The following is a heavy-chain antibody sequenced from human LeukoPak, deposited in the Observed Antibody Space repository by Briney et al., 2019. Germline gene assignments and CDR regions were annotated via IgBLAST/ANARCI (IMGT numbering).Heavy chain of an antibody. D-gene: IGHD3-9*01. J-gene: IGHJ3*02. V-gene: IGHV1-2*02. CDR3: ARPYYDILTGPQIFYAFDI. CDR1: GYTFTAYH. Sequence: ASVKVSCNASGYTFTAYHIHWVRQAPGQGLEWMGWINPNSGGTNYAQKFQGRVTMTRDTSISTAYMELSRLRSDDTAVYYCARPYYDILTGPQIFYAFDIWGQGTMVTVSS. CDR2: INPNSGGT.